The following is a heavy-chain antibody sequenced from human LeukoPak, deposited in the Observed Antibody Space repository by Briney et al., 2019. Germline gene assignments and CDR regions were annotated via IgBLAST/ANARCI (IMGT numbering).Heavy chain of an antibody. V-gene: IGHV4-31*03. Sequence: PSDPLSLTCTVSGGSISGGGNYWSWLRQHPGTRLEGMGYIYYSGTIYYNPSIKSRVTISLDTSKNQFSLKLNSVTATDTAVYYCATGGATSIDYWGQGTLVTVSS. CDR2: IYYSGTI. D-gene: IGHD1-26*01. CDR1: GGSISGGGNY. J-gene: IGHJ4*02. CDR3: ATGGATSIDY.